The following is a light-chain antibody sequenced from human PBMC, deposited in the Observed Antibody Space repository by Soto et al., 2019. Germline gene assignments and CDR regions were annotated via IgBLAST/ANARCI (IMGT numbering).Light chain of an antibody. CDR1: QSVSNNF. J-gene: IGKJ3*01. CDR2: DTS. V-gene: IGKV3-20*01. CDR3: QQYGNSPFT. Sequence: EIVLTQSPGTLSLSPGERATLSCRASQSVSNNFLAWYQQKLGQAPRLLIYDTSSRATGIPDRFSGSGSGTDFSLTISRLEPDDFAVYYWQQYGNSPFTFGPGTTVDFK.